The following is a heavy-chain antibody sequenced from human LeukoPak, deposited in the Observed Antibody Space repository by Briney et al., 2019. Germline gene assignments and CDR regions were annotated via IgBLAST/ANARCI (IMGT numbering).Heavy chain of an antibody. Sequence: GGSLRLSCAASGFTFDDYGMSWVRQAPGKGLEWVSGINWNGGSTGYADSVKGRFTISRDNAKNSLYLQMNSLRAEDTALYYCARGDSSGYYGAFDIWGQGTMVTVSS. J-gene: IGHJ3*02. D-gene: IGHD3-22*01. CDR3: ARGDSSGYYGAFDI. CDR2: INWNGGST. V-gene: IGHV3-20*04. CDR1: GFTFDDYG.